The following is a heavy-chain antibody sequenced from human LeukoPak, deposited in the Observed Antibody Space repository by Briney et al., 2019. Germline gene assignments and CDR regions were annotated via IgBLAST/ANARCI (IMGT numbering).Heavy chain of an antibody. V-gene: IGHV3-23*01. J-gene: IGHJ4*02. CDR1: GFSLTNFA. CDR2: IIGSSGDT. D-gene: IGHD5-12*01. Sequence: GGSLRLSCAASGFSLTNFAMSWVRQAPGKGLEWVSLIIGSSGDTFYADSVKGRFTISRDNSKNRLYLQMNSLRAEDTALYYCAKGAYDYIEMAYFYYWGQGTLVTVSS. CDR3: AKGAYDYIEMAYFYY.